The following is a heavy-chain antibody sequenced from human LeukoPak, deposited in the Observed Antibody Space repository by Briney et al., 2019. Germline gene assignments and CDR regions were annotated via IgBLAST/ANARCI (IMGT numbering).Heavy chain of an antibody. Sequence: GGSLRLSCAASGFTFSNAWMSWVRQAPGKGLEWVGRIKSKTDGGTTDYAAPVKGRFTISRDDSKKTLYLQMNSLKTEDTAVYYCTAYRVAGTSQVDYWGQGTLVTVSS. CDR1: GFTFSNAW. D-gene: IGHD2-15*01. CDR2: IKSKTDGGTT. V-gene: IGHV3-15*01. CDR3: TAYRVAGTSQVDY. J-gene: IGHJ4*02.